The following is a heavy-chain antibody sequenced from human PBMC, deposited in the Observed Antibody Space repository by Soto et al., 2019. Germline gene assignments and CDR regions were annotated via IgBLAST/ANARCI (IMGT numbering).Heavy chain of an antibody. J-gene: IGHJ5*02. CDR1: GYTLTSYG. V-gene: IGHV1-18*01. Sequence: ASVKVSCKASGYTLTSYGISWVRQAPGQGLEWMGWISAYNGNTNYAQKLQGRVTMTTDTSTSTAYMELRSLGSDDTAVYYCARAGKPYCSSTSCSPWFDPWGQGTLVTVSS. CDR3: ARAGKPYCSSTSCSPWFDP. CDR2: ISAYNGNT. D-gene: IGHD2-2*01.